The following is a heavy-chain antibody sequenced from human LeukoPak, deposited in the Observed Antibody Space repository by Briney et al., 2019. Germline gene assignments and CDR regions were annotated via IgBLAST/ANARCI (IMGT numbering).Heavy chain of an antibody. J-gene: IGHJ4*02. CDR2: VLYDGSNK. CDR3: VRDNYGGILDF. Sequence: GGSLRLSCAASGFTFTRYTMHWVRQAPGKGLEWVAVVLYDGSNKYYADSVKGRFTLSRDNSKNTLSLQMNTPRADDTAVYYCVRDNYGGILDFWGQGTLVTVSS. D-gene: IGHD2-21*01. CDR1: GFTFTRYT. V-gene: IGHV3-30*04.